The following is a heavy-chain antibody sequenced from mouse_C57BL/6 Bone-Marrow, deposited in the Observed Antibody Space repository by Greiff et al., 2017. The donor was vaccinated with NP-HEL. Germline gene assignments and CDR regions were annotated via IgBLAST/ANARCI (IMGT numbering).Heavy chain of an antibody. CDR3: ARRAYYGSRSYWYFDV. V-gene: IGHV2-2*01. D-gene: IGHD1-1*01. CDR1: GFSLTSYG. CDR2: IWSGGST. Sequence: QVQLQQSGPGLVQPSQCLSITCTVSGFSLTSYGVHWVRQSPGKGLEWLGVIWSGGSTDYNAAFISRLSISKDNSKSQVFFKMNSLQADDTAIYYCARRAYYGSRSYWYFDVWGTGTTVTVSS. J-gene: IGHJ1*03.